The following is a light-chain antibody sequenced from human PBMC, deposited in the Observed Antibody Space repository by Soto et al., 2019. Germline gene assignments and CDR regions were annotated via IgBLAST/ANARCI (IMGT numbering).Light chain of an antibody. CDR2: AAS. V-gene: IGKV1-27*01. Sequence: DIQMTQSPSSLSTSVGDRVTITCRASQANSIYLAWYQQKPGKVPKLLIYAASTLQSGVPSRFSGSGSGTDFTLTISSLKPEDVATYYCQKYNSAPPTFGQGTKVEIK. CDR1: QANSIY. J-gene: IGKJ1*01. CDR3: QKYNSAPPT.